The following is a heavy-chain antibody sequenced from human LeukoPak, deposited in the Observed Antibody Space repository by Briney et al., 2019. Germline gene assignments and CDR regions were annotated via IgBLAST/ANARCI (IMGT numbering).Heavy chain of an antibody. CDR2: IHYSGNT. D-gene: IGHD5-18*01. CDR1: GASFNSGTFY. J-gene: IGHJ4*02. V-gene: IGHV4-61*01. Sequence: SETLSLTCNVSGASFNSGTFYWAWIRQPPGKGLEWIGYIHYSGNTNYNPSLKSRVTISVDTTKNQFSLNLSSVTAADTAVYYCARGRGHSYGQYYFNYWGQGTLVTVSS. CDR3: ARGRGHSYGQYYFNY.